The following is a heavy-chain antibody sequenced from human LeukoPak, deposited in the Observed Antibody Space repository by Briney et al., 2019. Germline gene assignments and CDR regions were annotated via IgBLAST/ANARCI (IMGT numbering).Heavy chain of an antibody. Sequence: ASVKVSGKASGYTFTGYYMHCVRQAPGQGLEWMGWINPNSGGTNYAQKFQGRVTMTRDTSISTAYMELSRLRSDDTAVYYCARDSDTYCGGDCYSFSWDYWGQGTLVTVSS. CDR1: GYTFTGYY. CDR2: INPNSGGT. CDR3: ARDSDTYCGGDCYSFSWDY. V-gene: IGHV1-2*02. J-gene: IGHJ4*02. D-gene: IGHD2-21*02.